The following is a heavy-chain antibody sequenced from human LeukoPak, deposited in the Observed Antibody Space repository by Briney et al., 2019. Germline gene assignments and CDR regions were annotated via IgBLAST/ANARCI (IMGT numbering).Heavy chain of an antibody. CDR2: IYYSGRT. Sequence: SETLSLTCTVSGGSISSGDYYWSWIRQPPGKGLEWIGYIYYSGRTYFNPSLKSRVTISVDTSKNQFSLKLSSVTAADTAVYYCARAAFYEDYWGQGTLVTVSS. D-gene: IGHD2/OR15-2a*01. J-gene: IGHJ4*02. CDR1: GGSISSGDYY. CDR3: ARAAFYEDY. V-gene: IGHV4-30-4*08.